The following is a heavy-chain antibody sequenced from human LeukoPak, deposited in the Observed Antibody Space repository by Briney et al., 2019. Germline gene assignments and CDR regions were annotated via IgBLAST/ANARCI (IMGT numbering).Heavy chain of an antibody. D-gene: IGHD2-15*01. J-gene: IGHJ4*02. V-gene: IGHV3-21*01. CDR1: GFTFSSYS. CDR3: ARSPSSSPFDY. CDR2: ISSSSYHI. Sequence: GGSLRLSCAASGFTFSSYSMHWVRQAPGKGLEWVSSISSSSYHIYYADSVKGRFTISRDNAKNSLYLQMNSLGADDTAVYYCARSPSSSPFDYWGQGTLVTVSS.